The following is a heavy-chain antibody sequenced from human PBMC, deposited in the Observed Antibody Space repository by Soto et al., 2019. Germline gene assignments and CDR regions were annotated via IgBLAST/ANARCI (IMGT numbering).Heavy chain of an antibody. D-gene: IGHD6-6*01. CDR1: SGSFSGYY. CDR2: ISQSGNT. J-gene: IGHJ4*02. V-gene: IGHV4-34*01. CDR3: ARAPKVSGSSQTRPDF. Sequence: SETLSLTCSIYSGSFSGYYCSFIGHAPFKWLEWIGEISQSGNTNYSPSLKSRVSISMDTSKKQFSLNLASVSAADTAVYYCARAPKVSGSSQTRPDFWGQGTLVTVSS.